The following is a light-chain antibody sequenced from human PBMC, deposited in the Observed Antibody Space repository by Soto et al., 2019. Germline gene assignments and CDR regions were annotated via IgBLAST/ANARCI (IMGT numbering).Light chain of an antibody. J-gene: IGLJ2*01. CDR3: ETWDSSLSAGV. V-gene: IGLV1-51*01. CDR2: DNN. Sequence: QSVLTQPPSVSAAPGQKVTISCSGSSSNIGNNYVSWYQQLPGTAPKLLIYDNNKRPSGIPDRFSGSKSDTSATLDITGLQTGDEADYYCETWDSSLSAGVFGGGTKVTVL. CDR1: SSNIGNNY.